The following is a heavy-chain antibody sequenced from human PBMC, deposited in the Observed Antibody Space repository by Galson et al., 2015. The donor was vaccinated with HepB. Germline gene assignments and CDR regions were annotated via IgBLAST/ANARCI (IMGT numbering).Heavy chain of an antibody. CDR1: GFTFSSYW. V-gene: IGHV3-74*01. J-gene: IGHJ6*02. D-gene: IGHD2-15*01. CDR3: ASARALGYCSGGSCHYYYYYGMDV. Sequence: SLRLSCAASGFTFSSYWMHWVRQAPGKGLVWVSRINSDGSSTSYADSVKGRFTISRDNAKNTLYLQMNSLRAEDTAVYYCASARALGYCSGGSCHYYYYYGMDVWGQGTTVTVSS. CDR2: INSDGSST.